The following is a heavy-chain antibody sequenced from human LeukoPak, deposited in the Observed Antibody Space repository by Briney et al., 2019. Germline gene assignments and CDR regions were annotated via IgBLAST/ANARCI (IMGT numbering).Heavy chain of an antibody. D-gene: IGHD1-26*01. CDR1: GRXISSYY. CDR3: ARKGDRGSAGFFDY. CDR2: IYHSGST. Sequence: SETLSLTCTVSGRXISSYYCSWIRQPPGKGLEWLGHIYHSGSTNYSPSLTSRVTMSVDRSKNQFSLKLSSVTAADTALYYCARKGDRGSAGFFDYWGQGTLVTVSS. V-gene: IGHV4-59*01. J-gene: IGHJ4*02.